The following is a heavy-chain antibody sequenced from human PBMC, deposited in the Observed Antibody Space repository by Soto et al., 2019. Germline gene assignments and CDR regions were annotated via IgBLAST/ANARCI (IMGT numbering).Heavy chain of an antibody. CDR2: IYYSGST. D-gene: IGHD3-3*01. Sequence: SETLSLTCTVSGGSISTSSYYWGWIRQPRGKGLEWIGSIYYSGSTYYNPSLKSRVTISVDTSKNQFSLKLSSVTAADTAVYYCARLSLSGYDFWSGYLDTFDYWGQGTLVTVSS. CDR1: GGSISTSSYY. J-gene: IGHJ4*02. V-gene: IGHV4-39*01. CDR3: ARLSLSGYDFWSGYLDTFDY.